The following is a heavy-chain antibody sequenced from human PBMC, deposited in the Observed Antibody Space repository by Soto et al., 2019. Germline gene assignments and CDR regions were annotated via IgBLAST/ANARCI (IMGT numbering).Heavy chain of an antibody. CDR1: GFSLTTNGVG. J-gene: IGHJ4*02. V-gene: IGHV2-5*02. Sequence: QITLKESGPALVKPTQTLTLTCTFSGFSLTTNGVGVAWIRQPPGKALEWLALISWDDDRHYNPSLTSRLTITKDTSKNQVVLTMTNMDPVDTATYYCAHKEFRTSSPFDFGGPGILVTVSS. CDR3: AHKEFRTSSPFDF. CDR2: ISWDDDR.